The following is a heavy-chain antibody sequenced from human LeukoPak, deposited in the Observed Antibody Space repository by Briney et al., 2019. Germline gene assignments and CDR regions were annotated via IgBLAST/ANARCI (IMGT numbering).Heavy chain of an antibody. J-gene: IGHJ6*03. CDR3: ARSKDIVGATTYYYYYMDV. CDR2: IYTSGST. D-gene: IGHD1-26*01. CDR1: GGSISSYY. V-gene: IGHV4-4*07. Sequence: SETLSLTCTVSGGSISSYYWSWIRQPAGKGLEWIGRIYTSGSTNYNPSLKSRVTISVDTSKNQFSLKLSSVTAADTAVYYCARSKDIVGATTYYYYYMDVWGKGTTVTVSS.